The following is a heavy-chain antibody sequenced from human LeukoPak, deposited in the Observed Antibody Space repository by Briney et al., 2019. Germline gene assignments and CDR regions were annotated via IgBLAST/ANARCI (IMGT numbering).Heavy chain of an antibody. D-gene: IGHD2-21*02. J-gene: IGHJ4*02. Sequence: SENLSLTCTVSGGSISSYYWSWIRQPAGKGLEWIGRIYTSGSTNYNPSLKSRVTMSVDTSKNQFSLKLSSVTAADTAVYYCARQYCGGDCYSGGFDYWGQGTLVTVSS. V-gene: IGHV4-4*07. CDR3: ARQYCGGDCYSGGFDY. CDR1: GGSISSYY. CDR2: IYTSGST.